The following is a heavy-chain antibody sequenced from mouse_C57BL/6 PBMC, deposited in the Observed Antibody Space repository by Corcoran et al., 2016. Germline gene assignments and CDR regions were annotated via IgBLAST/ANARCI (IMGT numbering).Heavy chain of an antibody. CDR3: ARKALYYGSSYGWYVDV. CDR1: GSTFTDYY. J-gene: IGHJ1*03. D-gene: IGHD1-1*01. Sequence: EVQLQQSGPVLVKPGASVKMSCKASGSTFTDYYMNWVTQSHGTSLEWIGVINPYNGGTSYNQKFKGKATLTVDKSSSTAYMELNSLTSEDSAVYYCARKALYYGSSYGWYVDVWGTGTTVTVSS. V-gene: IGHV1-19*01. CDR2: INPYNGGT.